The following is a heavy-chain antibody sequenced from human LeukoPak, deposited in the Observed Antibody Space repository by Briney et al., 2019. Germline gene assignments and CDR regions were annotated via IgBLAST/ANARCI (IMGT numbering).Heavy chain of an antibody. Sequence: PSETLSLTCSVSGGYISSYYWSWIRQPPGKGLEWIGIINYSGSTKYNPSLKSRVSISVDTFKNQFSLRLTSVTVADTAVYFCARVPNAPKIEPNWFDPWGQGTLVTVSS. V-gene: IGHV4-59*01. CDR1: GGYISSYY. D-gene: IGHD1-14*01. J-gene: IGHJ5*02. CDR3: ARVPNAPKIEPNWFDP. CDR2: INYSGST.